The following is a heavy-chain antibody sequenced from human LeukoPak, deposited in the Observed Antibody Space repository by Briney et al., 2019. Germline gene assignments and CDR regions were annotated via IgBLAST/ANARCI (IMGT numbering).Heavy chain of an antibody. Sequence: GGSLRLSCAASGFTFSNYAMSWVRQAPGKGLEWVSAISGSGGSTYYADSVKGRFTISRDNSKNTLYLQMNSLRAEDTAVYYCAKDGVYSSSWTDYWGQGTLVTVSS. CDR2: ISGSGGST. V-gene: IGHV3-23*01. J-gene: IGHJ4*02. CDR1: GFTFSNYA. D-gene: IGHD6-13*01. CDR3: AKDGVYSSSWTDY.